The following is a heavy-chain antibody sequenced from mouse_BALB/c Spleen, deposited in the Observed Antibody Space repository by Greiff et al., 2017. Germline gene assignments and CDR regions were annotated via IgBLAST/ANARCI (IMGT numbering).Heavy chain of an antibody. V-gene: IGHV5-6-5*01. CDR2: ISSGGST. Sequence: DVKLVESGGGLVKPGGSLKLSCAASGFTFSSYAMSWVRQTPEKRLEWVASISSGGSTYYPDSVKGRFTISRDNARNILYLQMSSLRSEDTAMYYCARSDTTASYWYFDVWGAGTTVTVSS. CDR3: ARSDTTASYWYFDV. J-gene: IGHJ1*01. CDR1: GFTFSSYA. D-gene: IGHD1-2*01.